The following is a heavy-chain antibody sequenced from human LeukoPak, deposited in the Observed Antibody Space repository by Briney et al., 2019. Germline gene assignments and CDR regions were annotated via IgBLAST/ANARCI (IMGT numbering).Heavy chain of an antibody. D-gene: IGHD6-13*01. CDR3: ARSIAAAVPYNWFDP. J-gene: IGHJ5*02. Sequence: SVKVSCKASGGTFSSYAISWVRQAPGQGLEWMGRIIPILGIANYAQKFQGRVTITADKSTSTAYMELSSLRSEDTAVYYCARSIAAAVPYNWFDPWGQGTLVTVSS. V-gene: IGHV1-69*04. CDR2: IIPILGIA. CDR1: GGTFSSYA.